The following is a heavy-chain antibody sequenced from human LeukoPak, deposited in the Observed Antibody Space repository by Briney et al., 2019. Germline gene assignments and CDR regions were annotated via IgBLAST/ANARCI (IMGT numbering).Heavy chain of an antibody. J-gene: IGHJ3*02. CDR1: GDSVSTNSS. Sequence: SQTLSLTCVISGDSVSTNSSWNWNRQSPSRGLEWLGRTYYRSKWHNDYVVSVKGRINISPDTSKNQFSLHLNSVTPEDTAVYFCARGGQGDGYSADEAFDIWGQGTMVTVS. D-gene: IGHD5-18*01. V-gene: IGHV6-1*01. CDR2: TYYRSKWHN. CDR3: ARGGQGDGYSADEAFDI.